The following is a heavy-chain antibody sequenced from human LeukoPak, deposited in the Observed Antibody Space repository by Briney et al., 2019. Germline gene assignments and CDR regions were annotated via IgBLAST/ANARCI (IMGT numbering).Heavy chain of an antibody. Sequence: SETLSLTCTVSGGYIGSYYWSWIRQPAGKGLEWIGRIYTSENTDYNPSLKSRVTMSVDMSTSQFSLRLTSVTAADTAVYYCAREGDYGDYSKSFYYMDVWGKGTTVTVSS. J-gene: IGHJ6*03. CDR2: IYTSENT. V-gene: IGHV4-4*07. CDR3: AREGDYGDYSKSFYYMDV. D-gene: IGHD4-17*01. CDR1: GGYIGSYY.